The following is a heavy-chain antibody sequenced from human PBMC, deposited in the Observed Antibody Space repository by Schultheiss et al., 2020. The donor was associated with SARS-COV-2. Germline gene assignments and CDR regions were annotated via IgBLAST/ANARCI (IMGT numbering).Heavy chain of an antibody. Sequence: SETLSLTCAVYGGSFSGYYWSWIRQPPGKGLEWIGEINHSGSTNYNPSLKSRVTISVDTSKNQFSLKLSSVTAADTAVYYCAREEAYDSSGYVAYWGQGTLVTVSS. CDR2: INHSGST. J-gene: IGHJ4*02. CDR1: GGSFSGYY. V-gene: IGHV4-34*01. D-gene: IGHD3-22*01. CDR3: AREEAYDSSGYVAY.